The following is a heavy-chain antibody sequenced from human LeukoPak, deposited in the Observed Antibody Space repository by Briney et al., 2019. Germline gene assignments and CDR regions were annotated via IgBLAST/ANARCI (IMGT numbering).Heavy chain of an antibody. CDR2: VFYSGGT. D-gene: IGHD3-10*01. J-gene: IGHJ4*02. CDR3: ASKDYDSGRYDY. Sequence: SETLSLTCTVSGGSITGYYWSWIRQPPGKGLEWIGYVFYSGGTLYNPSLKSRVTVSVDKSKNQFSLKLTSVTAADTAVYYCASKDYDSGRYDYWGQGTLVTVSS. V-gene: IGHV4-59*12. CDR1: GGSITGYY.